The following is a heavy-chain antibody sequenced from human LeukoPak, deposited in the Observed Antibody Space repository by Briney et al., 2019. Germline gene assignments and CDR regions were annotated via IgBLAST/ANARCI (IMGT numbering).Heavy chain of an antibody. J-gene: IGHJ4*02. V-gene: IGHV1-18*01. CDR1: GYTFTSYG. CDR2: ISAYNGNT. Sequence: ASVKVSCKASGYTFTSYGISWVRQAPGQGLEWMGWISAYNGNTNYAQKLQGRVTMTTDTSTSTGYMELRSLRSDDTAVYYCARQWSPLYYFDYWGQGTLVTVSS. CDR3: ARQWSPLYYFDY. D-gene: IGHD2-8*01.